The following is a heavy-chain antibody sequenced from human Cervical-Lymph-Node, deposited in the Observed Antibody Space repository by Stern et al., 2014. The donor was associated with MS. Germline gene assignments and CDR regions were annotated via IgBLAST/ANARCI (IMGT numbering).Heavy chain of an antibody. D-gene: IGHD6-19*01. CDR3: AKDRGSGWSLDN. CDR2: ISHDGSKK. CDR1: GFTFSTYG. V-gene: IGHV3-30*18. Sequence: MQLVESGGGVVQPGRSLRLSCAGSGFTFSTYGMHWVRQAPGKGLEWVALISHDGSKKYYVDSVKGRFTISRDNSKNTMYVHMNSLRDEDTAVYYCAKDRGSGWSLDNWGQGTLVIVSS. J-gene: IGHJ4*02.